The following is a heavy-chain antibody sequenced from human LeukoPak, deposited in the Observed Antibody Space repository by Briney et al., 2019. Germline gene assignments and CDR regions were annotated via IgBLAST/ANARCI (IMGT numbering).Heavy chain of an antibody. CDR2: ISGSGDSI. CDR3: ARDLGHCSGGTCFAYGSDL. V-gene: IGHV3-11*01. D-gene: IGHD2-15*01. CDR1: GFSFSEHY. Sequence: GSLRLSCKASGFSFSEHYMNWIRQAPGRGLEWVSFISGSGDSIHYTDSVKGRFTVSRDNGKDALYLQMNSLRAEDTAVYYCARDLGHCSGGTCFAYGSDLWGQGTVVSVSP. J-gene: IGHJ3*01.